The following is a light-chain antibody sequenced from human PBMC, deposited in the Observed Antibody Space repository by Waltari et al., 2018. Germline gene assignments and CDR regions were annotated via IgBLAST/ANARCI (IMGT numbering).Light chain of an antibody. CDR1: QSITTS. V-gene: IGKV1-5*03. CDR2: GAS. CDR3: QQLKSYPIT. Sequence: DIQMTQSPSTLSASVGDTVIISCRASQSITTSLAWYQQKPGKAPDVLIYGASNLESGVPSRFSGSGSGTEFTLTISSLQPDDFATYYCQQLKSYPITFGGGTKVEIK. J-gene: IGKJ4*01.